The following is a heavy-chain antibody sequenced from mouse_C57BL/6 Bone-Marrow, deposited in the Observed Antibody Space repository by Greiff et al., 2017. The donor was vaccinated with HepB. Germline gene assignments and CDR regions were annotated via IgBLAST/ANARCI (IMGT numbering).Heavy chain of an antibody. CDR2: IYPGDGDT. CDR3: AIYSNSWFAY. Sequence: VMLVESGAELVKPGASVKISCKASGYAFSSYWMNWVKQRPGKGLEWIGQIYPGDGDTNYNGKFKGKATLTADKSSSTAYMQLSSLTSEDSAVYFCAIYSNSWFAYWGQGTLVTVSA. V-gene: IGHV1-80*01. CDR1: GYAFSSYW. D-gene: IGHD2-5*01. J-gene: IGHJ3*01.